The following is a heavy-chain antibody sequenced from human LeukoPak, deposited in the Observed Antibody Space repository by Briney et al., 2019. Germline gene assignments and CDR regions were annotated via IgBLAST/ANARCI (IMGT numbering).Heavy chain of an antibody. CDR2: FDPEDGET. CDR3: ATDCSGGSCYANGDY. Sequence: ASVKVSCKVSGYTLTELSMHWVRQAPGKGLEWMGGFDPEDGETIYAQKFQGRVTMTEDTSTGTAYMELSSLRSEDTAVYYCATDCSGGSCYANGDYWGQGTLVTVSS. J-gene: IGHJ4*02. CDR1: GYTLTELS. D-gene: IGHD2-15*01. V-gene: IGHV1-24*01.